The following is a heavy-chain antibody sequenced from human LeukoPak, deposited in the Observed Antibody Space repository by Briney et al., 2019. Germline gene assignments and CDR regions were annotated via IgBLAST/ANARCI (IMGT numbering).Heavy chain of an antibody. CDR1: GGTFSSYA. CDR3: ARGGAAAGSRRNWFDP. V-gene: IGHV1-18*01. D-gene: IGHD6-13*01. Sequence: ASVKVSCKASGGTFSSYAISWVRQAPGQGLEWMGWISAYNGNTSYAQKLQGRVTMTTDTSTSTAYMELRSLRSDDTAVYYCARGGAAAGSRRNWFDPWGQGTLVTVSS. J-gene: IGHJ5*02. CDR2: ISAYNGNT.